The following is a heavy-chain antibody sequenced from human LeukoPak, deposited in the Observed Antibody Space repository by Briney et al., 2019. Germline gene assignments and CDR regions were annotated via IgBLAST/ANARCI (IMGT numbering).Heavy chain of an antibody. D-gene: IGHD3-10*01. CDR2: TYYRSKWYN. J-gene: IGHJ5*02. V-gene: IGHV6-1*01. Sequence: SQTLSLTCPISGDSVSTYRGAWNWFRQSPSRGLEWLGRTYYRSKWYNDYATSVKSRVTINPDTSKIQFSLQLNSVTPEDSAVYYCAKGSGSYYSGVGWFDVWGRGTLVSVSA. CDR1: GDSVSTYRGA. CDR3: AKGSGSYYSGVGWFDV.